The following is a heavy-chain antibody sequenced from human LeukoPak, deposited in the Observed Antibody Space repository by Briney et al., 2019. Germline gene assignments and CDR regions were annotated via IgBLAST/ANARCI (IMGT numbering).Heavy chain of an antibody. V-gene: IGHV1-18*04. Sequence: ASVKVSCKASGYTFTSYGISWVRQAPGQGLEWMGWISAYNGNTNYAQKLQGRVTMTTVTSTSTACMELRSLRSDDTAVYYCARTWFGELLGYVFDYWGQGTLVTVSS. D-gene: IGHD3-10*01. CDR1: GYTFTSYG. CDR3: ARTWFGELLGYVFDY. J-gene: IGHJ4*02. CDR2: ISAYNGNT.